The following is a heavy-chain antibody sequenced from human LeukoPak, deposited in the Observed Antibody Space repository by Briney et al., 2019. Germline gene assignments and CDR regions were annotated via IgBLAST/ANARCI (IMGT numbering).Heavy chain of an antibody. D-gene: IGHD5-24*01. CDR3: ARGRMAQGVHFDY. CDR2: IYHSGST. V-gene: IGHV4-30-2*01. J-gene: IGHJ4*02. Sequence: SSETLSPTCAVSGGSISSGGYSWSWIRQPPGKGLEWIGYIYHSGSTYYNPSLKSRVTISVDRSKNQFSLKLSSVTAADTAVYYCARGRMAQGVHFDYWGQGTLVTVSS. CDR1: GGSISSGGYS.